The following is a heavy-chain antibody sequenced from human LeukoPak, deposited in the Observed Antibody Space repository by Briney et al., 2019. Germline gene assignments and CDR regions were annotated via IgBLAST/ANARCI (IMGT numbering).Heavy chain of an antibody. J-gene: IGHJ5*02. CDR1: GFPFSSNA. Sequence: GGPLGLSFAASGFPFSSNAMHWVRQAPGKGLEWVAVISYDGSNKYYADSVKGRFTISRDNSKNTLYLQMNSLRAEDTAVYYCAKEAVYDFWSGYYTAWGQGTLVTVSS. V-gene: IGHV3-30*18. CDR3: AKEAVYDFWSGYYTA. CDR2: ISYDGSNK. D-gene: IGHD3-3*01.